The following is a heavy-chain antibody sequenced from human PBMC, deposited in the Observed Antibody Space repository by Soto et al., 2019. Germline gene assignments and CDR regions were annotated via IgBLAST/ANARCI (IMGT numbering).Heavy chain of an antibody. V-gene: IGHV4-30-4*01. CDR1: GDSINSGDFY. CDR3: AGRGFWSGFT. D-gene: IGHD3-3*01. Sequence: PSETLSLTCTVSGDSINSGDFYWSWIRQPPGKGLQFIGYIYYSGSIHYDPSLNGRVTISVDTSKNQFSLKVTSVTAADTAVYYCAGRGFWSGFTWGQGTLVTVSS. CDR2: IYYSGSI. J-gene: IGHJ5*02.